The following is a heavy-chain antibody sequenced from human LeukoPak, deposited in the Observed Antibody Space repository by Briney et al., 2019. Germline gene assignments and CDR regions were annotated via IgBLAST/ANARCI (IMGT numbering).Heavy chain of an antibody. CDR2: MNTDSGKT. V-gene: IGHV1-8*03. D-gene: IGHD6-19*01. CDR1: GYTFNTFD. CDR3: ATGRAEWLQIDY. Sequence: GASVKVSCKASGYTFNTFDINWVRQASGQGLEWMGGMNTDSGKTAYAQRFQGRVNITRNASVNTVYLEVSGLRSEDTAVYYCATGRAEWLQIDYWGQGTLVTVSS. J-gene: IGHJ4*02.